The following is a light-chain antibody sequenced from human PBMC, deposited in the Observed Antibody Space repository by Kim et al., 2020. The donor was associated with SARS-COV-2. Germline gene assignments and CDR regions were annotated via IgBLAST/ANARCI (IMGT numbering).Light chain of an antibody. V-gene: IGKV3-20*01. CDR2: GAS. CDR1: RRVSSAY. Sequence: EIVLTQSPGTLSLSPGERATLSCVASRRVSSAYLAWYQQKPGQAPRLLIYGASNRATGIPDRFSGSGSGTDFTLTISRLEPEDFAVYYCQQYDSSRGYTFGQGTKLEF. J-gene: IGKJ2*01. CDR3: QQYDSSRGYT.